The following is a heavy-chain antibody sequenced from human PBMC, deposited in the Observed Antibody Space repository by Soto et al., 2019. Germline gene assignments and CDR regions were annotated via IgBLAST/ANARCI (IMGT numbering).Heavy chain of an antibody. CDR1: GDTFTGYY. CDR3: ARGLTQYYDFWSGYYPIDAFDI. D-gene: IGHD3-3*01. CDR2: INPNSGGT. Sequence: GASVKVSCEASGDTFTGYYMHWVRQAPGQGLEWMGWINPNSGGTNYAQKFQGWVTMTRDTSISTAYMELSRLRSDDTAVYYCARGLTQYYDFWSGYYPIDAFDIWGQGTMVTVSS. V-gene: IGHV1-2*04. J-gene: IGHJ3*02.